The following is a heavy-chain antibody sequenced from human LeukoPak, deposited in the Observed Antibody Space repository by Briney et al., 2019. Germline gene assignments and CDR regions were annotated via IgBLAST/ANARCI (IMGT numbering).Heavy chain of an antibody. D-gene: IGHD3-10*01. CDR2: IDRSDSYT. Sequence: GESLKISCKGSGYSFTSYWISWVRQMPGKGLEWMGRIDRSDSYTNYSPSFQGHVTISADKSISTAYLQWSSLKASDTAMYYCARRVYYVSGSYYYWGQGTLVTVSS. V-gene: IGHV5-10-1*01. CDR1: GYSFTSYW. CDR3: ARRVYYVSGSYYY. J-gene: IGHJ4*02.